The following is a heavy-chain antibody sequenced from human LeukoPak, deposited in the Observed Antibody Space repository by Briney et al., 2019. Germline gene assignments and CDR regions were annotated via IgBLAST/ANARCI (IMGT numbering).Heavy chain of an antibody. CDR3: TRLFRGSWLDP. CDR2: IRSKANSYAT. CDR1: GFTFSGSA. D-gene: IGHD1-26*01. V-gene: IGHV3-73*01. Sequence: AGGSLRLSXAASGFTFSGSAMHWVRQASGKGLEWVGRIRSKANSYATAYAASVKGRFTISRGDSKNTAYLQMNSLKTEDTAVYYCTRLFRGSWLDPWGQGTLVTVSS. J-gene: IGHJ5*02.